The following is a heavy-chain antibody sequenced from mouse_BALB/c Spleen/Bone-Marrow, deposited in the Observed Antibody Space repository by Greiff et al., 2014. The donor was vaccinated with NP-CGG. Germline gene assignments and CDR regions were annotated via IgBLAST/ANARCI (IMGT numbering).Heavy chain of an antibody. V-gene: IGHV5-4*02. CDR1: GFTFSDFY. D-gene: IGHD1-1*02. CDR3: ARSGERYGAMDY. CDR2: ISNGGTYT. J-gene: IGHJ4*01. Sequence: EVQVVESGGGLVKPGGSLKLSCAASGFTFSDFYMFWFRQTPEKRLEWVATISNGGTYTYYPDSVKGRFTISRDNAKNNLYLQVSSLKSEDTAMYYCARSGERYGAMDYWGQGTSVTVTS.